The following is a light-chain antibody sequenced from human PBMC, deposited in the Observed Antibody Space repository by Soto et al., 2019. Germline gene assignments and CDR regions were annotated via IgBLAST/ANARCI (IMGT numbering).Light chain of an antibody. CDR1: SSNIGDYY. J-gene: IGLJ2*01. CDR3: AAWDDSLNGVV. V-gene: IGLV1-44*01. CDR2: SSH. Sequence: QAVVTQPPSASGTPGQRVTISCSGSSSNIGDYYVHWYQQLPGAAPKVLIHSSHQRPSGVPDRFSGSKSGTSASLAISGLQSEDEADYYCAAWDDSLNGVVFGGGTKLTVL.